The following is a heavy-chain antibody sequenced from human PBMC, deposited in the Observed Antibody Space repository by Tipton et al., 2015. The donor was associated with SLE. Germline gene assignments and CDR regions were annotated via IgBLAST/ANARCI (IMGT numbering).Heavy chain of an antibody. D-gene: IGHD2-15*01. J-gene: IGHJ3*02. V-gene: IGHV4-34*01. Sequence: TLSLTCAVYGGSFSGYYWSWIRQPPGKGLEWIGYIYCSGSTYYNPSLKSRVTISVDTSKNQFSLKLSSVTAADTAVYYCARGVVRSAFDIWGQGTMVTVSS. CDR3: ARGVVRSAFDI. CDR2: IYCSGST. CDR1: GGSFSGYY.